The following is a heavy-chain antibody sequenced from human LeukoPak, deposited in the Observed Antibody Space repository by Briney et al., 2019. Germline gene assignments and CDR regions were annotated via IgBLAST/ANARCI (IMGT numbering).Heavy chain of an antibody. CDR3: ARLIAAAGYYYYYMDV. D-gene: IGHD6-13*01. CDR1: GGSFSVYY. J-gene: IGHJ6*03. V-gene: IGHV4-34*01. Sequence: SETLSLTCAVYGGSFSVYYWSWIRQPPGKGLEWIGEINHSGSTNYNPSLKSRVTISVDTSKNQFSLKLSSVTAADTAVYYCARLIAAAGYYYYYMDVWGKGTTVTVSS. CDR2: INHSGST.